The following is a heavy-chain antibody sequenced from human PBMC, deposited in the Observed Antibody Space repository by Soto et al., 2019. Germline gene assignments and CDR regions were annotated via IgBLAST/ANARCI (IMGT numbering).Heavy chain of an antibody. J-gene: IGHJ5*02. Sequence: ASVKVSCKASGYTFTGYYMHWVRQAPGQGLEWMGWINPNSGGTNYAQKFQGRVTMTRDTSISTAYMELSRLRSDDTAVYYCARDKGGSGSPRLFDPWGQGTLVTVSS. CDR1: GYTFTGYY. CDR3: ARDKGGSGSPRLFDP. CDR2: INPNSGGT. D-gene: IGHD3-10*01. V-gene: IGHV1-2*02.